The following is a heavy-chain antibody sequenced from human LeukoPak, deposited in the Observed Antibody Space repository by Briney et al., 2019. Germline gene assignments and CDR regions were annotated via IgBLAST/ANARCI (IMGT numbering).Heavy chain of an antibody. V-gene: IGHV3-23*01. CDR2: ISGSGGST. Sequence: QAGGSLRLSCAASGFTYSIYPMSWLRQAPGKGLEWVSAISGSGGSTYYADSVKGRFTISRDNSKNTLYLQLNSLRAEDTAVYYCAKERGEVVVVTSSYIDLSGPGTPGTVSS. J-gene: IGHJ2*01. D-gene: IGHD3-22*01. CDR1: GFTYSIYP. CDR3: AKERGEVVVVTSSYIDL.